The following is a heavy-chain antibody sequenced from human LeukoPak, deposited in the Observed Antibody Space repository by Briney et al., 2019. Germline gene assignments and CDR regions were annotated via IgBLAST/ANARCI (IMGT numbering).Heavy chain of an antibody. V-gene: IGHV3-30*02. CDR2: IRYDGSNK. D-gene: IGHD1-14*01. CDR1: GFTFSSYG. CDR3: AKAPPEDYYYYMDV. Sequence: PGGSLRLSCAASGFTFSSYGMHWVRQAPGKGLEWVAFIRYDGSNKYYADSVKGRFTISRDNSKNTPYLQMNSLRAEDTAVYYCAKAPPEDYYYYMDVWGKGTTVTVSS. J-gene: IGHJ6*03.